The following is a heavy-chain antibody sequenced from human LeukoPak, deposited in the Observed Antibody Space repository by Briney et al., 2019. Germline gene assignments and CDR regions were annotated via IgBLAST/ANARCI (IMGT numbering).Heavy chain of an antibody. CDR2: IYYSGST. CDR3: AGSNSSSWPNYYYYGMDV. CDR1: GGSISSYY. V-gene: IGHV4-59*08. Sequence: SETLSLTCTVSGGSISSYYWSWIRQPPGKGLEWIGYIYYSGSTNYNPSLKSRVTISVDTSKNQFSLKLSSVTAADPAVYYCAGSNSSSWPNYYYYGMDVWGQGTTVTVSS. J-gene: IGHJ6*02. D-gene: IGHD6-13*01.